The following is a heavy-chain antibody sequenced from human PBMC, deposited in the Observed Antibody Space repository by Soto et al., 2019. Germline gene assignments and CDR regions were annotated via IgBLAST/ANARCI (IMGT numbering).Heavy chain of an antibody. CDR3: VRCPLLRFLEWLWFHSSGMDV. Sequence: LSVTCAVYGGSFSGHYWSWIRQPPGKGLEWIGEINHSGSTNYNPSLKSRVNISVDTSKNQFSLKLSSVTAADTAVYYCVRCPLLRFLEWLWFHSSGMDVWGQGTTVPVSS. CDR1: GGSFSGHY. V-gene: IGHV4-34*01. D-gene: IGHD3-3*01. J-gene: IGHJ6*02. CDR2: INHSGST.